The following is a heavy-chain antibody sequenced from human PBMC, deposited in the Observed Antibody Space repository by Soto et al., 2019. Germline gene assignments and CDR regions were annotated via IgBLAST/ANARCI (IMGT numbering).Heavy chain of an antibody. CDR3: AKPPPYRSSWYGWYFDL. J-gene: IGHJ2*01. CDR1: GFTFSSYA. Sequence: EVQLLESGGGLVQPGGSLRLSCAASGFTFSSYAMSWVRQAPGNGLEWVSAISGSGGSTYYADSVKGRFTIARDNSKNTLYLQMNSLRAEDTAVYYCAKPPPYRSSWYGWYFDLWGRGTLVTVSS. V-gene: IGHV3-23*01. CDR2: ISGSGGST. D-gene: IGHD6-13*01.